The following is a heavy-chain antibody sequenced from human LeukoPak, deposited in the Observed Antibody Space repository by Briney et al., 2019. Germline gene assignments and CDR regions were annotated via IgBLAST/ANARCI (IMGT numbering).Heavy chain of an antibody. J-gene: IGHJ5*02. CDR1: GYTLTELS. D-gene: IGHD2-2*01. Sequence: ASVKVSCKVSGYTLTELSMHWVRQAPGKGLEWMGGFDPEDGETIYAQKFQGRVTMTEDTSTGTAYMELSSLRSEDTAVYYCATADIVVVPAAIQDWFDPWGQGTLVTVSS. CDR2: FDPEDGET. CDR3: ATADIVVVPAAIQDWFDP. V-gene: IGHV1-24*01.